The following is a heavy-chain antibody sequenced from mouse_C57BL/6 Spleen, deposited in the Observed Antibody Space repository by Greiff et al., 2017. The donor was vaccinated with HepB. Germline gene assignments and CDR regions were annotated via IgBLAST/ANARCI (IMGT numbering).Heavy chain of an antibody. J-gene: IGHJ3*01. D-gene: IGHD1-1*01. CDR2: IDPSDSYT. Sequence: QVQLQQSGAELVRPGTSVKLSCKASGYTFTSYWMHWVKQRPGQGLEWIGVIDPSDSYTNYNQKFKGKATLTVDTSSSTAYMQLSSLTSEDSAVYYCARRGYGSSSAWYAYWGQGTLVTVST. V-gene: IGHV1-59*01. CDR3: ARRGYGSSSAWYAY. CDR1: GYTFTSYW.